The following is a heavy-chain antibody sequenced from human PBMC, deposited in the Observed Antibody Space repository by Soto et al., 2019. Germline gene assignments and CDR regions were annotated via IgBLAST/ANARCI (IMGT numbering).Heavy chain of an antibody. CDR3: GRVRRKVVDS. CDR2: IYHSGST. J-gene: IGHJ5*01. V-gene: IGHV4-34*01. CDR1: GGSFSGYI. Sequence: NPSETLSLTCAVYGGSFSGYIWSWIRQPPGKGLEWIGHIYHSGSTHYNPSLKSRVTISVDRSKNQFSLNLNSVTAADTAFYYCGRVRRKVVDSWGQGILVTVSS.